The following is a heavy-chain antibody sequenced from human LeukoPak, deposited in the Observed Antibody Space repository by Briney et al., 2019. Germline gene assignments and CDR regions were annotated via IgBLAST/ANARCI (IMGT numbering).Heavy chain of an antibody. CDR2: INGDNGNT. D-gene: IGHD3-10*01. V-gene: IGHV1-3*01. CDR3: ARSSSGTYHY. J-gene: IGHJ4*02. CDR1: GYNFASYT. Sequence: ASVKVSCKTSGYNFASYTMHWLRQAPGQSPEWMGSINGDNGNTKYSEKFQGRVTFTRDTSASSAYMELSRLRSEDTAVYYCARSSSGTYHYWGQGTLDTVSS.